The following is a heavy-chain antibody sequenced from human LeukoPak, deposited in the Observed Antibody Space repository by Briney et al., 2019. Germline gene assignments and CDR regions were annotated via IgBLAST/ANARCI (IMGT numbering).Heavy chain of an antibody. CDR1: GYTFTSYG. CDR2: ISAYNGNT. CDR3: ARPHYDFWSGPYWYFDL. Sequence: ASVKVSCKASGYTFTSYGISWVRQAPGQGLEWMGWISAYNGNTNYAQKLQGRVTMTADTSTSTAYMEMRSLRSDDTAVYYCARPHYDFWSGPYWYFDLWGRGTLVTVSS. J-gene: IGHJ2*01. V-gene: IGHV1-18*01. D-gene: IGHD3-3*01.